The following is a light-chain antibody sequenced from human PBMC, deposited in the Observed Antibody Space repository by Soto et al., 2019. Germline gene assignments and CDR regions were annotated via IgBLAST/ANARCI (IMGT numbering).Light chain of an antibody. CDR2: ETD. V-gene: IGLV1-44*01. CDR3: EAWDETLDGLYV. J-gene: IGLJ1*01. CDR1: SSNVAINP. Sequence: QSVLTQPPSVSGTPGQRVTISCSGSSSNVAINPVNWYQHLPGAAPRLFIYETDRRSSGVPDRFSASKSGTSASLAISGLTSEDEADYYCEAWDETLDGLYVFGTGTKVTVL.